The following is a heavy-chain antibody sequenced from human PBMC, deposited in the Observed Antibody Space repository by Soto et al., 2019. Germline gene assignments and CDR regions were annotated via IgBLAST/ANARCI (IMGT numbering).Heavy chain of an antibody. CDR3: ARLPTYCTNGVCYRYYFDY. CDR1: GGSISSGGYS. J-gene: IGHJ4*02. V-gene: IGHV4-30-2*01. Sequence: LSLTCGVSGGSISSGGYSWSWIRQPPGKGLEWIGYIYHSGSTYYNPSLKSRVTISVDRSKNQFSLKLSSVTAADTAVYYCARLPTYCTNGVCYRYYFDYWGQGTLVTVSS. D-gene: IGHD2-8*01. CDR2: IYHSGST.